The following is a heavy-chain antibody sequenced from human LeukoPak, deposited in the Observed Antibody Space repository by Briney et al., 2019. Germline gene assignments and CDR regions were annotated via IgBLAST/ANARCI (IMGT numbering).Heavy chain of an antibody. CDR1: GFTFSSYA. V-gene: IGHV3-23*01. CDR3: AKSRVESRGASNY. J-gene: IGHJ4*02. CDR2: ISGSGDTT. D-gene: IGHD1-26*01. Sequence: PGGSLRLSCAASGFTFSSYAMNWVRQAPGKGLEWVSFISGSGDTTYYADSVKGRFTISRDSSKNTLYLQMNSLRAEDTAVYYCAKSRVESRGASNYWGQGTLVTVSS.